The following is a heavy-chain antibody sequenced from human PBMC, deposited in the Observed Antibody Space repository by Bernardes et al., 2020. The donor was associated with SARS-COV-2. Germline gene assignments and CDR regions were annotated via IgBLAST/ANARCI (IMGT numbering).Heavy chain of an antibody. J-gene: IGHJ4*02. CDR3: ASRPANIRYYLGVFDY. CDR1: GFTVSSNY. D-gene: IGHD3-10*01. V-gene: IGHV3-66*01. Sequence: GGSLRLSCAASGFTVSSNYMNWVRQAPGKGLKWVSVLYSDGNAYYVDSVKGRFTISRDISKNTLYLQMNSLRAEDTAVYYCASRPANIRYYLGVFDYWSQGTLVTVSS. CDR2: LYSDGNA.